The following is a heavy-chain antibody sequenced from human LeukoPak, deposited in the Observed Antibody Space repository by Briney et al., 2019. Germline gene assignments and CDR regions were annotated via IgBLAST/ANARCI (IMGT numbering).Heavy chain of an antibody. J-gene: IGHJ4*02. CDR1: GVTFSSYA. Sequence: GASLRLSCAASGVTFSSYAMSWVRQAPGKGLEWVSAISGSGGSTYYADSVKGRFTISSDNSKNTLYLQMNSLRAEDTAVYYCAKDRESIVGATSFDYWGQGTLVTVSS. CDR2: ISGSGGST. CDR3: AKDRESIVGATSFDY. D-gene: IGHD1-26*01. V-gene: IGHV3-23*01.